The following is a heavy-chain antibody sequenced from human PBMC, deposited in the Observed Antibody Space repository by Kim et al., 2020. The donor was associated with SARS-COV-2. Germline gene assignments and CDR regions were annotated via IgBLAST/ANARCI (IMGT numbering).Heavy chain of an antibody. CDR3: AREWAY. V-gene: IGHV3-7*03. Sequence: QDGRPKHDVHSMKGRFTISRENAKNSVYLQMNSLRAEDTAVYYCAREWAYWGQGTLVTVSS. J-gene: IGHJ4*02. D-gene: IGHD1-26*01. CDR2: QDGRPK.